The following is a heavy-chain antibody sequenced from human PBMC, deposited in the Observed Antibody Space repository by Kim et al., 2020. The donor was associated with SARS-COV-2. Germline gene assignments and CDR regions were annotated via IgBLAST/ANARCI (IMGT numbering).Heavy chain of an antibody. J-gene: IGHJ4*02. Sequence: GGSLRLSCAASGFTFRSYGMHWVRQAPGKGLEWVAVISYDGSNKYYVDSVKGRFTISRDNSKNTLYLQMNSLRAEHTAVYYCARMTINYYGSGSYDGYFDYWGQGTLVTVSS. D-gene: IGHD3-10*01. CDR2: ISYDGSNK. CDR3: ARMTINYYGSGSYDGYFDY. V-gene: IGHV3-33*05. CDR1: GFTFRSYG.